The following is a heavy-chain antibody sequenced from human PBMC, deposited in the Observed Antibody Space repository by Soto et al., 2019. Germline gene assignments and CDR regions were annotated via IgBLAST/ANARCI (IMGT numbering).Heavy chain of an antibody. CDR2: IYPGDSDT. V-gene: IGHV5-51*01. Sequence: LKISCKGSGYSFTSYWIGWVRQMPGKGLEWMGIIYPGDSDTRYSPSFQGQVTISADKSNSTAYLQWSSLKASDTAMYYCFPGYCSSTSCHKRHYYYYGMDVWGQGTTVTVSS. CDR3: FPGYCSSTSCHKRHYYYYGMDV. CDR1: GYSFTSYW. D-gene: IGHD2-2*01. J-gene: IGHJ6*02.